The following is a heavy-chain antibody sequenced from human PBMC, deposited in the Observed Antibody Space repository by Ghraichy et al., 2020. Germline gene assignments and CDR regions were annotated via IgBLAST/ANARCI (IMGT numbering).Heavy chain of an antibody. J-gene: IGHJ5*02. CDR1: GYTFTSYD. CDR3: ARGYCSSTSCSSSWFDP. Sequence: ASVKVSCKASGYTFTSYDINWVRQATGQGLEWMGWMNPNSGNTGYAQKFQGRVTMTRNTSISTAYMELSSLRSEDTAVYYCARGYCSSTSCSSSWFDPWGQGTLVTVSS. V-gene: IGHV1-8*01. D-gene: IGHD2-2*01. CDR2: MNPNSGNT.